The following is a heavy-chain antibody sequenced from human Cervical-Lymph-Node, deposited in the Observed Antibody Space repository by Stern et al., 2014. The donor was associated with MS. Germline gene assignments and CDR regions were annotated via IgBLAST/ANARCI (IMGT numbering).Heavy chain of an antibody. Sequence: VQLVESGGGVVQPGRSLRLSCAASGFTFDSYAMHWVRQTPGKGLEWVAVISYDGDNKYYADSVKGRFTISRDNSKKTLYLLMNSLRPEDTAVYYCAREKFSSPSRLFDYWGQGALVTVTS. D-gene: IGHD6-6*01. CDR3: AREKFSSPSRLFDY. V-gene: IGHV3-30-3*01. J-gene: IGHJ4*02. CDR2: ISYDGDNK. CDR1: GFTFDSYA.